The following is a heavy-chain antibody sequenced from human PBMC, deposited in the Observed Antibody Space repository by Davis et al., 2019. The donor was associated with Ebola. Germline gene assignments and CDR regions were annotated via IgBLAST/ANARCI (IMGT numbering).Heavy chain of an antibody. J-gene: IGHJ4*02. Sequence: AASVTVSCKASGGTFSSYAISWVRQAPGQGLEWMGVIIPILGPGNYGQKFQGRVTITADKSTSTAYMELSSLRYEDTAVYYCAREGGYSSGWPYFDNWGQGTLVTVSS. CDR1: GGTFSSYA. CDR3: AREGGYSSGWPYFDN. D-gene: IGHD6-19*01. CDR2: IIPILGPG. V-gene: IGHV1-69*06.